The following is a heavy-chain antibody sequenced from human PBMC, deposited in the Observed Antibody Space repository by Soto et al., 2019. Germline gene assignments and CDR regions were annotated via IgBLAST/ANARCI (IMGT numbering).Heavy chain of an antibody. J-gene: IGHJ2*01. Sequence: QVQLMQSGAAVKKPGSSVKVSCKASGGTFSSYAISWVRQAPGQGLEWMGGIIPIFGTVNYAQKFQGRVTITADESTSTAYMELSSLRSEDTAVYYCARGNHRWLQLWYFDLWGRGTLVTVSS. CDR2: IIPIFGTV. CDR3: ARGNHRWLQLWYFDL. D-gene: IGHD5-12*01. CDR1: GGTFSSYA. V-gene: IGHV1-69*12.